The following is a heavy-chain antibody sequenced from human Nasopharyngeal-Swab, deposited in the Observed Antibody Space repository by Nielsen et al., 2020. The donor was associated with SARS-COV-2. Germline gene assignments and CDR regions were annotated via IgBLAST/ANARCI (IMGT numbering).Heavy chain of an antibody. V-gene: IGHV1-46*01. Sequence: WVRQAPGQGLEWMGIINPKGGSTNYAQKFLGRITMTRDTPTTTVYMELSSLRSEDTAVYYCARDIGDYRSFAYWGHGTLVTVPS. CDR2: INPKGGST. D-gene: IGHD4-17*01. CDR3: ARDIGDYRSFAY. J-gene: IGHJ4*01.